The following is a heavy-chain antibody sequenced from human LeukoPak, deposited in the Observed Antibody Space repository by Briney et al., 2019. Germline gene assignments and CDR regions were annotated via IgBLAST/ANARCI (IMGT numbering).Heavy chain of an antibody. J-gene: IGHJ4*02. CDR1: GGSISSGDYY. CDR3: ASLNYGSGRLDY. V-gene: IGHV4-30-4*01. CDR2: IYYSGST. Sequence: SQTLSLTCTVSGGSISSGDYYWSWIRQPPGKGLEWIGYIYYSGSTYYNPSLKSRVTISVDTSKNQFSLKLSSVTAADTALYYCASLNYGSGRLDYWGQGTLVTVSS. D-gene: IGHD3-10*01.